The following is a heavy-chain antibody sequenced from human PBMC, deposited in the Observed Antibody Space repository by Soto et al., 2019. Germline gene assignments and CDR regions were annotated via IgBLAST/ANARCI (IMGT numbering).Heavy chain of an antibody. CDR1: GGSISSSNW. J-gene: IGHJ2*01. CDR2: IYHSGST. Sequence: QVQLQESGPGLVKPSGTLSLTCAVSGGSISSSNWRSWVRQPPGKVLEWIGEIYHSGSTNYNPSLKSRVTISVDKSKNQFSLKLSSVTAADTAVYYCARGRVTMIVVVHRWYFDLWGRGTLVTVSS. D-gene: IGHD3-22*01. V-gene: IGHV4-4*02. CDR3: ARGRVTMIVVVHRWYFDL.